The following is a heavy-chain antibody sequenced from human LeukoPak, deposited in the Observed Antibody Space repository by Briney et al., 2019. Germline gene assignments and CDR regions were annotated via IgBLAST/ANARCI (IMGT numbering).Heavy chain of an antibody. J-gene: IGHJ6*03. CDR2: IYSGGST. CDR3: ASRYCSSTSCYRNYYYMDV. Sequence: GGSLRLSCAASGFTVSSNYMSWVRQAPGKGLEWVSVIYSGGSTYYADSVKDRFTISRDNSKNTLYLQMNSLRAEDTAVYYCASRYCSSTSCYRNYYYMDVWGKGTTVTVSS. V-gene: IGHV3-53*01. D-gene: IGHD2-2*02. CDR1: GFTVSSNY.